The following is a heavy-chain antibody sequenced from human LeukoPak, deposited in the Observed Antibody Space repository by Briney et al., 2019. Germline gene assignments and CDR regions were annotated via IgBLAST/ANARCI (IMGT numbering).Heavy chain of an antibody. V-gene: IGHV3-21*01. Sequence: PGGSLRLSCAASGFTFSSYTMNWVRQAPGKGLEWVSSISSSSSYMYYAASVKGRFTISRDNAKNSVYLQMSSLRAEDTAVYYCAKEKAYISGWYLDYWGQGTLVTVSS. D-gene: IGHD6-19*01. J-gene: IGHJ4*02. CDR2: ISSSSSYM. CDR3: AKEKAYISGWYLDY. CDR1: GFTFSSYT.